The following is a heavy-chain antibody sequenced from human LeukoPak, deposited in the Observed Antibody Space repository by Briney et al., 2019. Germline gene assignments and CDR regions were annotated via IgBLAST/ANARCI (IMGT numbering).Heavy chain of an antibody. CDR3: ATGRAYSSVDY. D-gene: IGHD6-19*01. J-gene: IGHJ4*02. Sequence: SETLSLTCTVSGGSISSYYWSWIRQPPGKGLEWIGCIYYTGSTNYNPSLKSRVTISVDTSKNQFSLKLSSVATADTAVYYCATGRAYSSVDYWGQGTLVTVSS. CDR1: GGSISSYY. V-gene: IGHV4-59*01. CDR2: IYYTGST.